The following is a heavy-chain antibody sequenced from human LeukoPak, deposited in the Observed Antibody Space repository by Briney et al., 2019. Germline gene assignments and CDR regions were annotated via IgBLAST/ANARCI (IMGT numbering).Heavy chain of an antibody. CDR2: INPSGGST. CDR1: GYTFTSYY. D-gene: IGHD3-22*01. V-gene: IGHV1-46*01. Sequence: GASVKVSCKASGYTFTSYYMHWVRQAPGQGLEWMGIINPSGGSTSYAQKFQGRVTMTRDTSTSTVYMELSSLRSEDTAVYYCARGGRYYDSRGYHREYHFDFWGQGTPVTVSS. CDR3: ARGGRYYDSRGYHREYHFDF. J-gene: IGHJ4*02.